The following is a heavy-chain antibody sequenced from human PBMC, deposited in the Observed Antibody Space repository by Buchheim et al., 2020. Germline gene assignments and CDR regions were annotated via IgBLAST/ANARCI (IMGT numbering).Heavy chain of an antibody. D-gene: IGHD6-19*01. CDR1: GFTFSNAW. J-gene: IGHJ4*02. CDR2: ISGSGSGT. Sequence: EVQLVESGGGLVKPGGSLRLSCAASGFTFSNAWMSWVRQAPGKGLEWVSSISGSGSGTYYTDSVKGRFTVSRDTSESTVFLQMNSLRAEDTALYYCARDTSVGSGWYFDFWGLGTL. CDR3: ARDTSVGSGWYFDF. V-gene: IGHV3-23*04.